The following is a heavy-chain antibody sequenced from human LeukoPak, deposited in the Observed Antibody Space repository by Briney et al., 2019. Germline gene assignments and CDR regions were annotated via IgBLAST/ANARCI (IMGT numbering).Heavy chain of an antibody. V-gene: IGHV1-2*02. Sequence: ASVKVSCKASGYTFTGYYMHWVRQAPGQGLEWMGWINPNSGGTNYAQRFQGRVTMTRDTSISTAYMELSRLRSDDTAVYYCAKVGDYVWGSYLDYWGQGTLVTVSS. D-gene: IGHD3-16*02. CDR2: INPNSGGT. CDR3: AKVGDYVWGSYLDY. J-gene: IGHJ4*02. CDR1: GYTFTGYY.